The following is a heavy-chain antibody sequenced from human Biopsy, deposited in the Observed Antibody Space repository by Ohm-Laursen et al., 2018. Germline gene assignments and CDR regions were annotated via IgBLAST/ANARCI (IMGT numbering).Heavy chain of an antibody. CDR2: ISNRGST. CDR3: ARLYRLDDYWNDDPPDAFDV. D-gene: IGHD3-3*01. J-gene: IGHJ3*01. V-gene: IGHV4-59*07. CDR1: GGSISSDY. Sequence: SDTLSLTWTVSGGSISSDYWSWIRQPPGKGLEWIGYISNRGSTNYNPSLRGRVTISVDTSKKQFSLKLTSVTAADTAVFFCARLYRLDDYWNDDPPDAFDVWGQGTMVTVSS.